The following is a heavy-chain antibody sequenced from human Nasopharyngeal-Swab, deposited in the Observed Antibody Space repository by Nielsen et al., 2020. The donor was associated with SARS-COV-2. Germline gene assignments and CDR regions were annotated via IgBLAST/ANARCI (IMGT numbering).Heavy chain of an antibody. D-gene: IGHD3-22*01. Sequence: WGSLRLSCAASGFTFSSYEMNWVRQAPGKGLEWVSYISSSCSTISYPDSVKGRFTISRDNAKNSLYLQMNSLRAEDTAVYYCARVGYYDSSGYPYYYYYGMDVWGQGTTVTVSS. CDR2: ISSSCSTI. V-gene: IGHV3-48*03. CDR1: GFTFSSYE. J-gene: IGHJ6*02. CDR3: ARVGYYDSSGYPYYYYYGMDV.